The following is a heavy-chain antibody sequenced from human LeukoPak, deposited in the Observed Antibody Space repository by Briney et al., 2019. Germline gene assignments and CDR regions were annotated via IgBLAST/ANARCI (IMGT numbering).Heavy chain of an antibody. CDR1: GNTFSQFS. D-gene: IGHD2-21*02. CDR2: VDGLSETI. J-gene: IGHJ4*02. CDR3: ARDVTARSYFDS. V-gene: IGHV3-21*06. Sequence: GGSLRLSCVASGNTFSQFSMNWVRQSPGKGLEWLSAVDGLSETIYYADSVKGRFTISRDNAKNSLSLHMTNLRVEDTAIYYCARDVTARSYFDSWGQGTLVTASS.